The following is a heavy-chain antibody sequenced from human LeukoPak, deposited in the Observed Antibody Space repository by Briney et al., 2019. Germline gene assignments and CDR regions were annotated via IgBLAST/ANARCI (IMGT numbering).Heavy chain of an antibody. CDR2: IYYSGST. Sequence: SETLSLTCTVSGGSISSSSYYWGWIRQPPGKGLEWIGSIYYSGSTYYNPSLKSRVTISVDTSKNQFSLKLSSVTAADTAVYYCARWEWLEYFEHWGQGTLVTVFS. V-gene: IGHV4-39*07. D-gene: IGHD6-19*01. CDR1: GGSISSSSYY. J-gene: IGHJ1*01. CDR3: ARWEWLEYFEH.